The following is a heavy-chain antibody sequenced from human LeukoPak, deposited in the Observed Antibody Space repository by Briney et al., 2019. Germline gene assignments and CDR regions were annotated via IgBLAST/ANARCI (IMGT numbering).Heavy chain of an antibody. CDR3: ARRDSSSWYDWFDP. V-gene: IGHV4-61*09. CDR1: GGSISSGSYY. D-gene: IGHD6-13*01. J-gene: IGHJ5*02. Sequence: SETLSLTCTVSGGSISSGSYYWSWIRQPAGKGLEWIGHIYTSGNTNYSPSFKTRVTISLDTSKNQFSLRLNSVTAADTAVYYCARRDSSSWYDWFDPWGQGTLVTVSS. CDR2: IYTSGNT.